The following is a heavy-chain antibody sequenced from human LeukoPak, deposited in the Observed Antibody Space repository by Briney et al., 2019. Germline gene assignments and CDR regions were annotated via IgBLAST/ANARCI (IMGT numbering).Heavy chain of an antibody. CDR1: GFTFSSYG. D-gene: IGHD6-13*01. CDR3: AKGEYSSSWYTLGY. J-gene: IGHJ4*02. Sequence: GGSLRLSCAASGFTFSSYGMHWVRQAPGKGLEWMAFIRYDGSNKYYADSVKGRFTISRDNSKNTLYLQMNSLRAEDTAVYYCAKGEYSSSWYTLGYWGQGTLVTVSS. CDR2: IRYDGSNK. V-gene: IGHV3-30*02.